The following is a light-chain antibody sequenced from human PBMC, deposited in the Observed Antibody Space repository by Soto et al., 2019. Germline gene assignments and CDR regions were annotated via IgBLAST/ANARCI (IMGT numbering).Light chain of an antibody. CDR3: QQYSKWPIT. Sequence: EIAMTQSPDTLSVSPGDRATLSCRASQGVRSDLAWYQQKAGQSPRLLIYGASTRAAETPARFSGSGSETEFTLTISSLQSEDFAVYYCQQYSKWPITFGGGTKVDMK. J-gene: IGKJ4*01. V-gene: IGKV3-15*01. CDR1: QGVRSD. CDR2: GAS.